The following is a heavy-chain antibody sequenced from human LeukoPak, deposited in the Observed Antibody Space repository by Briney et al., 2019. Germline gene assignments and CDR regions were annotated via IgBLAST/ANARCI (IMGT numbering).Heavy chain of an antibody. Sequence: SETLSLTCTVSGGSISSYYWSWIRQPPGKGLEWIGYIYYSGSTNYNPSLKSRVTISVDTSKNQFSLKLSSVTAADTAVYYCARDNVPNAFDIWGQGTMVTVSS. D-gene: IGHD2-2*01. V-gene: IGHV4-59*01. J-gene: IGHJ3*02. CDR3: ARDNVPNAFDI. CDR2: IYYSGST. CDR1: GGSISSYY.